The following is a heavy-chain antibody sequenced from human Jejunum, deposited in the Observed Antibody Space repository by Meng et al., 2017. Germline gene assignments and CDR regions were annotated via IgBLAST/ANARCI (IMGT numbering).Heavy chain of an antibody. CDR3: ARDHMGSLDY. J-gene: IGHJ4*02. Sequence: VQLQAWGPGLVRPSYTLSLICPVSGGSVSRAGYQWGWIRQPPGKGLEWIGYASTNYNPSLKSRVTISLDTSRNQFSLSLSSVTAAYTAVYYCARDHMGSLDYWGQGILVTVSS. CDR2: AST. V-gene: IGHV4-61*08. CDR1: GGSVSRAGYQ. D-gene: IGHD1-26*01.